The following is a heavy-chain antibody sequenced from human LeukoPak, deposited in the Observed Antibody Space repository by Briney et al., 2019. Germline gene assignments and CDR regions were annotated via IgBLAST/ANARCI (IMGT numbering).Heavy chain of an antibody. J-gene: IGHJ3*02. Sequence: ASVKVSCKVSGYTFTSYYMHWVRQAPGQGLEWMGIINPSGGSTSYAQKFQGRFTMTRDTSTCTVYMELSSLRSEDTAVYYCASDYYDSSGYYDSRAPGIWGQGTMVTVSS. CDR3: ASDYYDSSGYYDSRAPGI. CDR2: INPSGGST. V-gene: IGHV1-46*03. CDR1: GYTFTSYY. D-gene: IGHD3-22*01.